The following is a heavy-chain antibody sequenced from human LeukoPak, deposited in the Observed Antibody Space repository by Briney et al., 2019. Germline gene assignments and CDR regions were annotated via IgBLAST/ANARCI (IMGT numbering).Heavy chain of an antibody. CDR3: ARTMSGSYRSDLSN. V-gene: IGHV3-21*04. D-gene: IGHD3-16*02. CDR1: GFTFSSYS. J-gene: IGHJ4*02. Sequence: PGGSLRLSCAASGFTFSSYSMNWVRQAPGKGLEWVSSISSSSSYIYYADSVKGRFTISWDNAKNSLYLQMNSLRAEDTAVYYCARTMSGSYRSDLSNWGQGTLVTVSS. CDR2: ISSSSSYI.